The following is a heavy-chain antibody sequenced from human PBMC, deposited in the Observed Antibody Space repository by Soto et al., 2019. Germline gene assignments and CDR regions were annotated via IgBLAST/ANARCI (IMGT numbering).Heavy chain of an antibody. Sequence: SETLSPTCTVSGGSIRSSSYYWGWIRQPPGKGLEWIGSIYYSGSTYYNPSLKSRVTISVDTSKNQFSLKLSSVTAADTAVYYCAGGRITIFGVEEFYYGMDVWGQGATVT. J-gene: IGHJ6*02. CDR3: AGGRITIFGVEEFYYGMDV. CDR1: GGSIRSSSYY. V-gene: IGHV4-39*01. CDR2: IYYSGST. D-gene: IGHD3-3*01.